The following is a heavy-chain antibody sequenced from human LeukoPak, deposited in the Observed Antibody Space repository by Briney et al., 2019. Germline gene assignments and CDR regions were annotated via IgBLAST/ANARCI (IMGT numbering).Heavy chain of an antibody. CDR1: GGSISSSSYY. D-gene: IGHD6-19*01. J-gene: IGHJ4*02. V-gene: IGHV4-39*01. Sequence: SETLSLTCTVSGGSISSSSYYWGWIRQPPGKGLEWIGSIYYSGSTYYNPSLKSRVTISVDTSKNRFSLKLSSVTAADTAVYYCARHAPAVVDYWGQGTLVTVSS. CDR2: IYYSGST. CDR3: ARHAPAVVDY.